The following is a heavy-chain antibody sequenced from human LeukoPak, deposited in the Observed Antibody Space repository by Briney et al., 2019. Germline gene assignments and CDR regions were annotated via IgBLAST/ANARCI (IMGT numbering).Heavy chain of an antibody. V-gene: IGHV4-39*07. CDR2: IYYSGST. D-gene: IGHD3-3*01. J-gene: IGHJ6*03. CDR1: GGSISSSSYY. Sequence: KPSETLSLTCTVSGGSISSSSYYWGWIRQPPGKGLEWIGSIYYSGSTYYNPSLKSRVTISVDTSKNQFSLKLSSVTAADTAVYYCARADTYYDFWSGYYSGLYYMDVWGKGTTVTVSS. CDR3: ARADTYYDFWSGYYSGLYYMDV.